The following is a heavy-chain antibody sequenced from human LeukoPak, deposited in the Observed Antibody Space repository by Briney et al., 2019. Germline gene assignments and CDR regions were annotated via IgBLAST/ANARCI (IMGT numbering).Heavy chain of an antibody. CDR3: VKGLPGSA. CDR2: ISSNGGST. V-gene: IGHV3-64D*06. CDR1: GFSFSSYA. D-gene: IGHD5/OR15-5a*01. Sequence: GGSLRLSYSASGFSFSSYAMYWVRQAPGKGLEYVPAISSNGGSTYYTDSVKGRFTISRDNSKSTLYLQMSSLRAADTAVYYCVKGLPGSAWGQGTLVTVSS. J-gene: IGHJ5*02.